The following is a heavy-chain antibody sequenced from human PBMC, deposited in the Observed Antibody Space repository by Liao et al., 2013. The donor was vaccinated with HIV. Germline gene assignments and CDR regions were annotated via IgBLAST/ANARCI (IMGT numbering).Heavy chain of an antibody. CDR3: ASSTITMVRGVIIRDYYFDY. D-gene: IGHD3-10*01. J-gene: IGHJ4*02. CDR2: IYTSGST. CDR1: GGSISSYY. V-gene: IGHV4-4*07. Sequence: QVQLQESGPGLVKPSETLSLTCTVSGGSISSYYWSWIRQPAGKGLEWIGRIYTSGSTNYNPSLKSRVTMSVDTSKNQFSLKLSSVTAADTAVYYCASSTITMVRGVIIRDYYFDYWGQGTLVTVSS.